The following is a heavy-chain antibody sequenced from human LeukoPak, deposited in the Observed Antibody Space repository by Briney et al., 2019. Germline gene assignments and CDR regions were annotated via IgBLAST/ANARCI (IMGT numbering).Heavy chain of an antibody. D-gene: IGHD4-17*01. CDR2: ISGSGGST. J-gene: IGHJ4*02. Sequence: GGSLRPSYAASGFTFSSYAMSWVRPAPGKGLEWVSAISGSGGSTYYADSVKGRFTISRDNSKNTLYLQMNSLRAEDTAVYYCAKHRTTVTPLPRIDYWGQGTLVTVSS. CDR1: GFTFSSYA. CDR3: AKHRTTVTPLPRIDY. V-gene: IGHV3-23*01.